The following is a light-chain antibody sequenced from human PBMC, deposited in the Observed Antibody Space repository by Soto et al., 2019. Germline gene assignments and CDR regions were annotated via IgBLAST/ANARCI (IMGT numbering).Light chain of an antibody. Sequence: QTVVTQPRSVSGSPGQSVTISCTGTSSDVGAYNCVSWYQQHPGKAPKLMIYDVSKRPSGVPDRFSGSKSGNTASLTISGLQAEDEADYYCCSYAGSYTHVVFGGGTKVTVL. CDR2: DVS. J-gene: IGLJ2*01. CDR3: CSYAGSYTHVV. CDR1: SSDVGAYNC. V-gene: IGLV2-11*01.